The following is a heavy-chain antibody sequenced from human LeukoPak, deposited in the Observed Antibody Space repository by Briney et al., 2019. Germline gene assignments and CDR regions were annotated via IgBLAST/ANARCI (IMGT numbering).Heavy chain of an antibody. CDR3: ARIRDGYNDAYDI. J-gene: IGHJ3*02. Sequence: GASVKVSCKASGYTFTSYYIHLVRQAPGQGFERMAIINPSDGSTTNSQKFQGRVTMTRDTSTSTVYMELSGLRSEDTALYYCARIRDGYNDAYDIWGQGTMVTVSS. D-gene: IGHD5-24*01. V-gene: IGHV1-46*01. CDR2: INPSDGST. CDR1: GYTFTSYY.